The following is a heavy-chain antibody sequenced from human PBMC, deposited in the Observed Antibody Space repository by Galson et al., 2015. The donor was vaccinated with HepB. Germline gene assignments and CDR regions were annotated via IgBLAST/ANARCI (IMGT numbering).Heavy chain of an antibody. D-gene: IGHD2-15*01. CDR3: ARAICSGDSCYNYYYYYMDV. Sequence: SLRLSCAASGFTFSSYTMNWVRQAPGKGLEWVSCISTTSSYISYADSVKGRFTISRDNARNSLYLQMNSLRAEDTAVYYCARAICSGDSCYNYYYYYMDVWGKGTTVTVSS. CDR1: GFTFSSYT. CDR2: ISTTSSYI. J-gene: IGHJ6*03. V-gene: IGHV3-21*01.